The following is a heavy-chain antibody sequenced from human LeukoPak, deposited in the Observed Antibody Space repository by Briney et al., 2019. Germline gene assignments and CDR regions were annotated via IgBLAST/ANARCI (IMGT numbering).Heavy chain of an antibody. CDR3: AKNQWLASYYFDY. Sequence: GGSLRPSCAASGFTFSSHAMSWVRQAPGKGLEWVSAISGSGGSTYYADSVKGRFTISTDNSKNTLYLQMNSLRAEDTAVYYCAKNQWLASYYFDYWGQGTLVTVSS. CDR2: ISGSGGST. J-gene: IGHJ4*02. CDR1: GFTFSSHA. V-gene: IGHV3-23*01. D-gene: IGHD6-19*01.